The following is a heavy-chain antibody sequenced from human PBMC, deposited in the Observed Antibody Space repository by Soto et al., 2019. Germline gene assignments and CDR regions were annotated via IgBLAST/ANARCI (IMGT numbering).Heavy chain of an antibody. Sequence: EVQLLDSGGGLVQPGGSPRLSCAASGVTFSSYAVNWVRQAPGKGLEWVSVISGSGDSTYYDDSVKGRFTISRDNSKNTLYLQMNSLRTEDTAVYYCARRGPGTYFVYWGQGTLVTVSS. CDR3: ARRGPGTYFVY. J-gene: IGHJ4*02. D-gene: IGHD6-13*01. V-gene: IGHV3-23*01. CDR1: GVTFSSYA. CDR2: ISGSGDST.